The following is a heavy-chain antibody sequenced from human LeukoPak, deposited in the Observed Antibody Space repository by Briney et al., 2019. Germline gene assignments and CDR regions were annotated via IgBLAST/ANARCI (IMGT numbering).Heavy chain of an antibody. CDR2: ISAYNGKT. V-gene: IGHV1-18*01. CDR1: GYTFSNYG. Sequence: ASVKVSCKASGYTFSNYGITWVRQAPGQGLEWMGWISAYNGKTNYAQKLQGRVTMTTDTSTNTAYMELRSLRSDDTAVYYCARAEHIVVVTAPRDFDYWGQGTLVTVSS. D-gene: IGHD2-21*02. J-gene: IGHJ4*02. CDR3: ARAEHIVVVTAPRDFDY.